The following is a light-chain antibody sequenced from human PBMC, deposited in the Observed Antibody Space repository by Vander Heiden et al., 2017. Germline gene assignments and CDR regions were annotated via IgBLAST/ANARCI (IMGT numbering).Light chain of an antibody. V-gene: IGKV1-9*01. CDR2: AAS. Sequence: DIHLTHSPSFLSASVGDRVTITCRGSKGISSYLAWYQQKPGKAPKLLIYAASTLQSGVPSRFSGSGSGTEFTLTISSLQPEDFATYYCQQLNSYPRTFGPGTKVXIK. CDR3: QQLNSYPRT. CDR1: KGISSY. J-gene: IGKJ3*01.